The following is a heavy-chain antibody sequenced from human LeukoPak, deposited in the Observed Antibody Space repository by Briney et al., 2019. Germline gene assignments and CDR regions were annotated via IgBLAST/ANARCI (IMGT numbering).Heavy chain of an antibody. CDR1: GGSISSDY. Sequence: SETLSLTCTVSGGSISSDYWSWIRQPPGKGLEWIGYIYYSGSTNYNPSLKSRVTISVDTSKNQFSLKLRSVTAADTAVYFCTRGVAAAGYGYWGQGALVTVSS. CDR3: TRGVAAAGYGY. D-gene: IGHD6-13*01. J-gene: IGHJ4*02. CDR2: IYYSGST. V-gene: IGHV4-59*01.